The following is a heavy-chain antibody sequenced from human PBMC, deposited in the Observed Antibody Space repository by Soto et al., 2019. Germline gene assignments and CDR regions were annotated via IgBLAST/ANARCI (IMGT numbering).Heavy chain of an antibody. CDR2: FSYDGRKD. CDR3: AKNTTDLYGAGGHLDF. D-gene: IGHD3-10*01. V-gene: IGHV3-30*18. CDR1: GFTVSAYG. J-gene: IGHJ4*02. Sequence: PGGSLTLSCVVSGFTVSAYGMHWDRQAPGKGLECVAIFSYDGRKDVYTDTVDTPFATSRDNSGNSLFLQLTSLGPDDTATYFCAKNTTDLYGAGGHLDFWGQGVLVTVSS.